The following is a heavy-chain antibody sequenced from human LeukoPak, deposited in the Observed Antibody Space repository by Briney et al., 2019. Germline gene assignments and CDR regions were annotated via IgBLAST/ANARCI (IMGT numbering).Heavy chain of an antibody. J-gene: IGHJ1*01. Sequence: GGSLRLSCAASGFTFDDYAMHWVRQAPGKGLEWVSGISWNSGSIGYADSVKGRFTISRDNAKNSLYLQMNSLRAEDTALYYCAKSAIYGGNSRKYFQHWGQGTLVTVSS. D-gene: IGHD4-23*01. CDR1: GFTFDDYA. CDR3: AKSAIYGGNSRKYFQH. CDR2: ISWNSGSI. V-gene: IGHV3-9*01.